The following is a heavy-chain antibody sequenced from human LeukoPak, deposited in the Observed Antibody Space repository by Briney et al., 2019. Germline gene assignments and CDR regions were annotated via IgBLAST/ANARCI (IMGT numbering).Heavy chain of an antibody. D-gene: IGHD5-24*01. V-gene: IGHV4-34*01. CDR2: INHSGST. CDR1: GGSFSGYY. Sequence: SETLSLTCAVYGGSFSGYYWSWIRQPPGKGLEWIGEINHSGSTNYNPSLKSRVTISVDTSKNQFSPKLSSVTAADTAVYYCARGRRWLQFGATFDYWGQGTLVTVSS. J-gene: IGHJ4*02. CDR3: ARGRRWLQFGATFDY.